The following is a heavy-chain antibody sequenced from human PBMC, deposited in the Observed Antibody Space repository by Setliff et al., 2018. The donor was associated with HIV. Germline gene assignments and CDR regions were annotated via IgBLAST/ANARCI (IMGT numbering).Heavy chain of an antibody. J-gene: IGHJ2*01. CDR2: ITPSGGTT. Sequence: ASVKVSCKTSGYTFTNYYVHWVRQAPGQGLEWMGVITPSGGTTNYAQKFQGRVTITRDTSASTAYMALSSLRSEDTAVYYCARDHHSGRGSNFPWYSDLWGRGTLVTVS. D-gene: IGHD1-26*01. CDR3: ARDHHSGRGSNFPWYSDL. CDR1: GYTFTNYY. V-gene: IGHV1-46*01.